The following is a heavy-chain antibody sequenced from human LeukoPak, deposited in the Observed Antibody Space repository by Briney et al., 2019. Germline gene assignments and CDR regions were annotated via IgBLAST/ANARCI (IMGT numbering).Heavy chain of an antibody. J-gene: IGHJ4*02. CDR3: AREGRLDTARHAYYFDY. Sequence: ASVKVSCKASGYTFTSYGISWVRQAPGQGLEWMGWISAYNGNTNYAQKLQGRVTMTTDTSTSTVYMELSSLRSEDTAVYYCAREGRLDTARHAYYFDYWGQGTLVTVSS. D-gene: IGHD5-18*01. V-gene: IGHV1-18*01. CDR1: GYTFTSYG. CDR2: ISAYNGNT.